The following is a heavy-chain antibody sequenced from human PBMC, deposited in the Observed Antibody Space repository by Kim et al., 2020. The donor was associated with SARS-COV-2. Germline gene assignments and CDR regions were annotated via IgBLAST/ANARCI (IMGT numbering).Heavy chain of an antibody. D-gene: IGHD3-22*01. J-gene: IGHJ3*02. V-gene: IGHV5-10-1*01. CDR2: LDPGDSYT. Sequence: ISWVRQMPGKGLEWMGRLDPGDSYTNYSPSFQGHVTISADKSISTAYLQWSSLKASDTAMYYCARHGRYYDSSGYPRNDAFDIWGQGTMV. CDR3: ARHGRYYDSSGYPRNDAFDI.